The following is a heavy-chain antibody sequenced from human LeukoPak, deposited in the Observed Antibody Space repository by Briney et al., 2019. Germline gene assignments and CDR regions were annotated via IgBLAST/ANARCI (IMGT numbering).Heavy chain of an antibody. J-gene: IGHJ4*02. CDR2: IYYSGST. Sequence: SETLSLTCTVSGSPISSYYWSWIRQPPGKGLEWIGYIYYSGSTNYNPSLKSRVTISVDTSKNQFSLKLSSVTAADTAVYYCASDRGYSSSSNFFDYWGQGTLVTVSS. V-gene: IGHV4-59*01. CDR1: GSPISSYY. CDR3: ASDRGYSSSSNFFDY. D-gene: IGHD6-6*01.